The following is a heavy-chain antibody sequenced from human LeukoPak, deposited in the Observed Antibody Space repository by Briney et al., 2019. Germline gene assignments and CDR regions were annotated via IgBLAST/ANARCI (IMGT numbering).Heavy chain of an antibody. Sequence: GGSLILSCAASGFTFSSYGMHWVRQAPGKGLEGVAFIRYDGSNKYYADSVKGRFTISRDNSKKTLYLQMNSLRAEDTAVYYCSKDLDKRGSIVVVPAAPFDYWGQGTLVTVSS. CDR3: SKDLDKRGSIVVVPAAPFDY. CDR2: IRYDGSNK. D-gene: IGHD2-2*01. V-gene: IGHV3-30*02. J-gene: IGHJ4*02. CDR1: GFTFSSYG.